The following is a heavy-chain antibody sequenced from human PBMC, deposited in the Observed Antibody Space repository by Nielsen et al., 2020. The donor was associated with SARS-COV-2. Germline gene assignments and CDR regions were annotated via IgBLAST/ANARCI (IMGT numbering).Heavy chain of an antibody. Sequence: GESLKISCAGSGFTFSDYYMSWIRQAPGKGLEWVAQMSGSSSYIHYADSVKGRYTISKDSAKNPLYLQMNSLRAEDTAVYYCARVAGTPPVSYSYFDLWGRGTLVTVSS. J-gene: IGHJ2*01. D-gene: IGHD6-19*01. CDR3: ARVAGTPPVSYSYFDL. CDR1: GFTFSDYY. CDR2: MSGSSSYI. V-gene: IGHV3-11*05.